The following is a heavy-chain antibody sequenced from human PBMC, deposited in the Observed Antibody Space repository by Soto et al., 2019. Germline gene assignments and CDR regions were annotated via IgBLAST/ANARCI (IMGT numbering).Heavy chain of an antibody. CDR2: INPNSGGT. CDR1: GYTFNSNY. V-gene: IGHV1-2*04. J-gene: IGHJ6*02. D-gene: IGHD1-1*01. Sequence: ASVKASCTASGYTFNSNYMHWVRQAPGQGLEWMGWINPNSGGTNYAQKFQGWVTMTRDTSISTAYMELSRLRSDDTAVYYCARTERPFRYYGMDVWGQGTTVTVSS. CDR3: ARTERPFRYYGMDV.